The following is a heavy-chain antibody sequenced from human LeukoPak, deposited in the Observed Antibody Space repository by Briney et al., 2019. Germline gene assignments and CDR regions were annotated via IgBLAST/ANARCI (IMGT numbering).Heavy chain of an antibody. CDR3: AKAGVPYGGNSAYFDY. Sequence: PGGSLRLSCAASGFTFSSYGMHWVRQAPGKGLEWVAVISYDGSNEYYADSVKGRSTISRDNSKNTLYLQMNSLRAEDTAVYYCAKAGVPYGGNSAYFDYWGQGTLVTVPS. J-gene: IGHJ4*02. CDR2: ISYDGSNE. V-gene: IGHV3-30*18. CDR1: GFTFSSYG. D-gene: IGHD2-21*02.